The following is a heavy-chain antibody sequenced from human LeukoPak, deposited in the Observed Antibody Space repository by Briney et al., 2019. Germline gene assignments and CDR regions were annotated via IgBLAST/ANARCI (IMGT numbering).Heavy chain of an antibody. CDR2: IYYSGST. Sequence: SETLSLTCTVSGGSISSYYWSWVRQPPGKGLEWIGYIYYSGSTNYNPSLKSRVTISVDTSKNQFSLKLSSVTAADTAVYYCARGSTGYDWRLEGHYFDYWGQGTLVTVSS. CDR3: ARGSTGYDWRLEGHYFDY. V-gene: IGHV4-59*08. J-gene: IGHJ4*02. CDR1: GGSISSYY. D-gene: IGHD5-12*01.